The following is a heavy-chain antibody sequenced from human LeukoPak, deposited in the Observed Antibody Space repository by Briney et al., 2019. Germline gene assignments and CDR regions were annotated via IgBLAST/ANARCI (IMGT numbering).Heavy chain of an antibody. CDR1: GYTFTGYY. CDR3: ARGATYDAFDI. Sequence: ASVKVSCKASGYTFTGYYIHWVRQAPGQGLEWMGWINPNSGDTDYAQKFQGRVSMTRDTSISTAYMELSRLRSDDTAVYYCARGATYDAFDIWGQGTMVTVSS. V-gene: IGHV1-2*02. D-gene: IGHD1-26*01. CDR2: INPNSGDT. J-gene: IGHJ3*02.